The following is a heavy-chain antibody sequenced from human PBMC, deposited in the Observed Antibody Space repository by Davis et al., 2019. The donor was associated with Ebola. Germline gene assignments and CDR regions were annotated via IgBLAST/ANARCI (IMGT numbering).Heavy chain of an antibody. J-gene: IGHJ4*02. CDR3: ARARWLVYYFDY. CDR2: MSGGGGESI. D-gene: IGHD6-19*01. Sequence: GESLKISCAASGFTSSGFTFSDYDMNWVRQAPGKGLEWVSAMSGGGGESIYYADSVKGRFTISRDNSKNTLYLQMNSLRAEDTAVYYCARARWLVYYFDYWGQGTLVTVSS. CDR1: GFTSSGFTFSDYD. V-gene: IGHV3-23*01.